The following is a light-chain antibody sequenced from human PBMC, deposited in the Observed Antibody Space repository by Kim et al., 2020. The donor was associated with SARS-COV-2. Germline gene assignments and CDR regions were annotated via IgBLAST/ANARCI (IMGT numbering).Light chain of an antibody. CDR2: DVR. V-gene: IGLV2-11*01. CDR1: STNVGGYNY. J-gene: IGLJ2*01. CDR3: CSYAVIYTEV. Sequence: GQSVTISCTGTSTNVGGYNYSSYYQQHPADAPQLMIYDVRKRPSGPPERSSGKTAGNTASLTISGLHGEDEADYCCCSYAVIYTEVFGGGTQLTVL.